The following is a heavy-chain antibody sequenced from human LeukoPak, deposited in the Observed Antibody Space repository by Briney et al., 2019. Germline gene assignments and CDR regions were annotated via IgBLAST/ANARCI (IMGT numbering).Heavy chain of an antibody. CDR3: ARPTHGGIVY. D-gene: IGHD4-23*01. Sequence: PSETLSLTCTVSGGSISSSSYYWGWIRQPPGKGLEWIGSIYYSRSTYYNPSLKSRVTISVDTSKNQFSLKLSSVTAADTAVHYCARPTHGGIVYWGQGTLVTVSS. CDR2: IYYSRST. J-gene: IGHJ4*02. CDR1: GGSISSSSYY. V-gene: IGHV4-39*01.